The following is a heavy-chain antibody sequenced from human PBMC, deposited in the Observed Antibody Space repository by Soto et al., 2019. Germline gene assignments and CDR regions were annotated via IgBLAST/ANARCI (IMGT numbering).Heavy chain of an antibody. V-gene: IGHV2-26*01. CDR3: ARMSFDFWSGYFYYYYYMDV. J-gene: IGHJ6*03. CDR1: GFSLSNARMG. D-gene: IGHD3-3*01. CDR2: IFSNDEK. Sequence: QVTLKESGPVLVKPTETLTLTCTVSGFSLSNARMGVSWIRQPPGKALEWLAHIFSNDEKSYSTSLKSRLTISKDTSKSQVVLTMTNMDPVDTATYYCARMSFDFWSGYFYYYYYMDVWGKGTTVTVSS.